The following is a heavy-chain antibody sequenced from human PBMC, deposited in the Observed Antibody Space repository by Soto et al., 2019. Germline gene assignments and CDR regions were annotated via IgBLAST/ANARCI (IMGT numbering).Heavy chain of an antibody. V-gene: IGHV4-31*03. J-gene: IGHJ5*02. CDR1: GGSISSGGYY. D-gene: IGHD2-2*01. Sequence: SETLSLTCTVSGGSISSGGYYWSWIRQHPGKGLEWIGYIYYSGSTYYNPSLKSRVTISVDTSKNQFSLKLSSVTAADTAVYYCARVLGYCSSTRCYHNWFDPWGQGTPVTVSS. CDR3: ARVLGYCSSTRCYHNWFDP. CDR2: IYYSGST.